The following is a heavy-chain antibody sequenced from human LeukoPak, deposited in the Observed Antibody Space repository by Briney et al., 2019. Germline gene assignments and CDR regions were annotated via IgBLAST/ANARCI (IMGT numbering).Heavy chain of an antibody. CDR3: ARDPARNLGSGHLDWYFDL. CDR2: IFYSGCT. CDR1: SGTLTTSY. V-gene: IGHV4-59*12. Sequence: AETLSLTCTVLSGTLTTSYWSWIRQPPATRLPWLGSIFYSGCTDSNPSRKSRVTISVDMSTIQVSLKLRSVTAADTAVYYCARDPARNLGSGHLDWYFDLWGRGTLVTVSP. J-gene: IGHJ2*01. D-gene: IGHD3-22*01.